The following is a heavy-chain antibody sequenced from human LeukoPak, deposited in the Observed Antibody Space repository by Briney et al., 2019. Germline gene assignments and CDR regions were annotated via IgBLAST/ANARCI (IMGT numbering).Heavy chain of an antibody. CDR3: ARASIAAAGTVADY. CDR2: IYYSGST. CDR1: GGSISSYY. D-gene: IGHD6-13*01. V-gene: IGHV4-59*01. Sequence: SETLSLTCTVSGGSISSYYWSWTRQPPGKGLEWIGSIYYSGSTNYNPSLKSRVTISVDTSKNQFSLKLSSVTAADTAVYYCARASIAAAGTVADYWGQGTLVTVSS. J-gene: IGHJ4*02.